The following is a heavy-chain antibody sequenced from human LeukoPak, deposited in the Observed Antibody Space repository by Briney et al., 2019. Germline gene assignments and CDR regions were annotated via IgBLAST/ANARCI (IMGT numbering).Heavy chain of an antibody. CDR2: ISSRSNTI. CDR3: ARLLGKNWSPDY. CDR1: EFTFTNYS. V-gene: IGHV3-48*04. Sequence: PGGSLRLSCVVSEFTFTNYSMNWVRQAPGKGLEWVSYISSRSNTIYYADSVKGRFTISRDNAKNSLFLQMNSLRAEDTAVYYCARLLGKNWSPDYWGQGTLVTVSS. J-gene: IGHJ4*02. D-gene: IGHD1-1*01.